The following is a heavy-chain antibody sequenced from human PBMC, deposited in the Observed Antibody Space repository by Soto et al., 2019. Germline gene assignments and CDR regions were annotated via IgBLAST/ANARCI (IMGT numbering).Heavy chain of an antibody. CDR2: INPSGGST. CDR1: GYTFTSYY. Sequence: ASVKVACKAPGYTFTSYYMHWVRQTPGQGLEWMGIINPSGGSTSYAQKFQGRVTMTRDTSTSTVYMELSSLRSEDTAVYYCARAVDGWYSHFDYWGQGTLVTVSS. D-gene: IGHD6-19*01. V-gene: IGHV1-46*01. CDR3: ARAVDGWYSHFDY. J-gene: IGHJ4*02.